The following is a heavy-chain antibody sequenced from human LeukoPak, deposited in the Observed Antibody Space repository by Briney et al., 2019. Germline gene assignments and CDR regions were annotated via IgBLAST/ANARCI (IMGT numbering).Heavy chain of an antibody. CDR1: GYTFTSYG. CDR3: ARRGSGYLQSGVDY. V-gene: IGHV1-18*01. CDR2: ISAYNGNT. Sequence: ASVKVSCKASGYTFTSYGISWVRQAPGQGLEWMGWISAYNGNTNYAQKLRGRVTMTTDTSTSTAYMELRSLRSDDTAVYYCARRGSGYLQSGVDYWGQGTLVTVSS. J-gene: IGHJ4*02. D-gene: IGHD3-22*01.